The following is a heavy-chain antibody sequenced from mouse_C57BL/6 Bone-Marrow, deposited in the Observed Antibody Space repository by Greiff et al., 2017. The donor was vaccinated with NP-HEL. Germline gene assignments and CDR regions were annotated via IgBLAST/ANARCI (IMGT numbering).Heavy chain of an antibody. J-gene: IGHJ1*03. D-gene: IGHD6-5*01. V-gene: IGHV1-72*01. CDR3: GLCGESYFDV. CDR1: GYTFTSYW. CDR2: IYPNSGGT. Sequence: QVQLQQPGAELVKPGASVKLSCKASGYTFTSYWMHWVKQRPGRGLEWIGRIYPNSGGTKYNEKFKSKATLTVDKPSSTAYMQLSSLTSEDSAVNYCGLCGESYFDVWGTGTTVTVSS.